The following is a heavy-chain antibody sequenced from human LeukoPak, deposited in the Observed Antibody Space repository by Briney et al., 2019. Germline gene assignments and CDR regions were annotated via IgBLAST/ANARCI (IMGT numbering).Heavy chain of an antibody. D-gene: IGHD6-13*01. CDR2: IWYDGSNK. Sequence: GRSLRLSCAASGFTFSSYGMHWVRQAPGKGLEWVAVIWYDGSNKYYADSVKGRFTISRDNSKNTLYLQMNSLRAEDTAVYYCARVMGSSRSGWFDPWGQGTLVTVSS. V-gene: IGHV3-33*01. CDR1: GFTFSSYG. CDR3: ARVMGSSRSGWFDP. J-gene: IGHJ5*02.